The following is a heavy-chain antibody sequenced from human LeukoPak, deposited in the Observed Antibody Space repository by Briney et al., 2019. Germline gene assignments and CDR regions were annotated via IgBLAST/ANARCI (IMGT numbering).Heavy chain of an antibody. V-gene: IGHV3-23*01. D-gene: IGHD4-17*01. CDR2: ISGSGGST. CDR1: GFTVSSNY. J-gene: IGHJ6*02. Sequence: PGGSLRLSCAASGFTVSSNYMSWVRQAPGKGLEWVSAISGSGGSTYYADSVKGRFTISRDNSKNTLYLQMNSLRAEDTAVYYCAKWEIPYGDYGVHGMDVWGQGTTVTVSS. CDR3: AKWEIPYGDYGVHGMDV.